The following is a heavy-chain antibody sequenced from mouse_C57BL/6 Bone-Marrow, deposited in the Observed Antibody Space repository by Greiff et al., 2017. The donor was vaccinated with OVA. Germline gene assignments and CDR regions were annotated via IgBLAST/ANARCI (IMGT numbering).Heavy chain of an antibody. CDR1: GYSITSGYY. J-gene: IGHJ4*01. V-gene: IGHV3-6*01. Sequence: DVQLVESGPGLVKPSQSLSLTCSVTGYSITSGYYWNWIRQFPGNKLEWMGYISYDGSNNYNPSLKNRISITRDTSKNQFFLKLNSVTTEDTATYYCARDSLSPGAMDYWGQGTSVTVSS. CDR3: ARDSLSPGAMDY. CDR2: ISYDGSN. D-gene: IGHD6-5*01.